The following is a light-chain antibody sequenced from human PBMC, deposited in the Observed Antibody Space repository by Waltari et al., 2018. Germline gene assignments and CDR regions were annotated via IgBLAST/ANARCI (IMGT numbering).Light chain of an antibody. V-gene: IGKV3-20*01. J-gene: IGKJ1*01. CDR3: QHYVSLPAT. CDR1: QSVSRT. Sequence: EIVLTQSPGTLSLSPGERATLSCRASQSVSRTLAWYQQKPGQAPRLLIYGASTRATGIPERFSGVGSGTDFSLTISRLEPEDFAVYYCQHYVSLPATFGQGTKVEIK. CDR2: GAS.